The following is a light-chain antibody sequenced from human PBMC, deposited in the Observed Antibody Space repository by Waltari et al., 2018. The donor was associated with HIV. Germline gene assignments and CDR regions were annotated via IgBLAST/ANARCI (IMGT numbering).Light chain of an antibody. Sequence: QSVLTQPPSVSATPRQKVTISCSGTSSNIGKNYVSWFQQLPGTAPKLLIYENNKRPSGSPDRFSGSKSGTSATLGITGLQTGDEADYYCGTWDTSLSAVVFGGGTKLAVL. CDR2: ENN. V-gene: IGLV1-51*02. CDR3: GTWDTSLSAVV. J-gene: IGLJ2*01. CDR1: SSNIGKNY.